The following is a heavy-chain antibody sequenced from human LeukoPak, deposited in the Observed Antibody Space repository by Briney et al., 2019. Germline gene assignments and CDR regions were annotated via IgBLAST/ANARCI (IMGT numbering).Heavy chain of an antibody. V-gene: IGHV4-59*08. CDR1: GGSISSYY. Sequence: SETLSLTCTVSGGSISSYYWSWIRQPPGKGLEWIGYIYYSGGTNYNPSLKSRVTISVDTSKNQFSLKLSSVTAADTAVYYCASWDLMRGSYHSFDYWGQGTLVTVSS. CDR3: ASWDLMRGSYHSFDY. J-gene: IGHJ4*02. D-gene: IGHD1-26*01. CDR2: IYYSGGT.